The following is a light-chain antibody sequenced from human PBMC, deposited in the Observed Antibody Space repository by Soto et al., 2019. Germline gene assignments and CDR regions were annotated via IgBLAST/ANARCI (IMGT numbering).Light chain of an antibody. J-gene: IGKJ4*01. CDR3: QQYNNWPPLT. Sequence: EIVMTQSPATLSVSPGDRATLSCRASQSVSSSLAWYQQIPGQAPRLLIYDASTRATGIPARFGGSGSGTELTLTISSLQSEVFAVYYCQQYNNWPPLTFGGGTKVELK. CDR2: DAS. V-gene: IGKV3-15*01. CDR1: QSVSSS.